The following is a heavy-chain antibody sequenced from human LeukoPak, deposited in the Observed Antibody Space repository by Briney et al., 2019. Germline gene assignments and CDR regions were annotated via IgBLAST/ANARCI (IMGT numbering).Heavy chain of an antibody. CDR2: INTNTGNP. D-gene: IGHD5-18*01. CDR1: GYTFTSYA. CDR3: ARVSIQLGSPTQFDY. V-gene: IGHV7-4-1*02. Sequence: ASVKVSCKASGYTFTSYAMNWVRQASGQGLEWMGWINTNTGNPTYAQGFTGRFVFSLDTSVSTAYLQISSLKAEDTAVYYCARVSIQLGSPTQFDYWGQGTLVTVSS. J-gene: IGHJ4*02.